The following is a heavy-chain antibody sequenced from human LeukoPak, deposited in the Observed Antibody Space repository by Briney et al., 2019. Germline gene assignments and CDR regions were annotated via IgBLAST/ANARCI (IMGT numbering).Heavy chain of an antibody. CDR2: VDPEDGET. V-gene: IGHV1-69-2*01. CDR1: GYTFTDYY. Sequence: GATVKISCKVSGYTFTDYYMHWVQQAPGKGLEWMGLVDPEDGETIYAEKFRGRVTITADTSTDTAYMELSSLRSEDTAVYYCATGRSSSWYGDAFDIWGQGTMVTVSS. J-gene: IGHJ3*02. D-gene: IGHD6-13*01. CDR3: ATGRSSSWYGDAFDI.